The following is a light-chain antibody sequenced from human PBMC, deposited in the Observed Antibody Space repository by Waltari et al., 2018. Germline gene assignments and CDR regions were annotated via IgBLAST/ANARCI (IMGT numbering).Light chain of an antibody. Sequence: EIVLTQSPDTLSLSPGERATLSCRASQSGSGSYLAWYQQKPGQAPRVLISDASSRATDIPDRFSGSGSGTDFTLTISRLEPEDFAVYYCQQYGTSPTWTFGQGTKVEIK. V-gene: IGKV3-20*01. J-gene: IGKJ1*01. CDR1: QSGSGSY. CDR2: DAS. CDR3: QQYGTSPTWT.